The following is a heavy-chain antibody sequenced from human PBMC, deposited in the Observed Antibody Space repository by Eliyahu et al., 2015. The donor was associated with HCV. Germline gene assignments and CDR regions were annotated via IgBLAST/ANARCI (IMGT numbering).Heavy chain of an antibody. CDR3: ARIESSFYTNWFDP. Sequence: QVTLKESGPVLVKPTETLTLTCTVSGFSLSNARMGVSWIRQPPGKALEWLAHIFSECQKILRPSPKSRLSISKDTSKSLVVLTMTNMDPVDTATYYCARIESSFYTNWFDPWGQGTLVTVSS. J-gene: IGHJ5*02. V-gene: IGHV2-26*01. D-gene: IGHD3-3*01. CDR2: IFSECQK. CDR1: GFSLSNARMG.